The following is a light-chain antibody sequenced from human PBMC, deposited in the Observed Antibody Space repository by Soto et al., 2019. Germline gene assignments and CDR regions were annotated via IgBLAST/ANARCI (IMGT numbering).Light chain of an antibody. CDR2: ANK. Sequence: QSALTQPPSVSGAPGQRVTISCTGSSSNIGAGYDVHWYQQLPGAAPKLLIYANKNRPAGVPDRFSASKSGTSASLAITGLQAEDEADYYCQSYDSSPSGYVFGTGTKLTVL. J-gene: IGLJ1*01. CDR1: SSNIGAGYD. V-gene: IGLV1-40*01. CDR3: QSYDSSPSGYV.